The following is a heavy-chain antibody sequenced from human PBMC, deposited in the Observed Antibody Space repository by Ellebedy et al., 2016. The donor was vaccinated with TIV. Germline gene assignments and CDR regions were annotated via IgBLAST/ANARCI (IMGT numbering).Heavy chain of an antibody. Sequence: PGGSLRLSCTVSGVTFNIFAMHWVRQAPGKGLVWVSRIDDDATTTNYANSVKGRFTISRDNAKNTLHLQMNSRRAEDTAVYCCVRDNHQAFEAWGQGTMVTVSS. CDR2: IDDDATTT. V-gene: IGHV3-74*01. CDR3: VRDNHQAFEA. D-gene: IGHD1-14*01. J-gene: IGHJ3*01. CDR1: GVTFNIFA.